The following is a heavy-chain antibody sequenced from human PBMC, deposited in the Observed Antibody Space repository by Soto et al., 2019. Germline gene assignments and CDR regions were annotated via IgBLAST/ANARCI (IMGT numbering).Heavy chain of an antibody. CDR2: TYYRSKWYN. J-gene: IGHJ6*02. V-gene: IGHV6-1*01. Sequence: PSQPLSLTCAISGDSVSSNSAAWNWIRQSPSRGLEWLGRTYYRSKWYNDYAVSVKSRITINPDTSKNQFSLQLNSVTPEDTAVYYCARESLEWLYRYYYGMDVWGQGTTVTVSS. CDR1: GDSVSSNSAA. CDR3: ARESLEWLYRYYYGMDV. D-gene: IGHD3-3*01.